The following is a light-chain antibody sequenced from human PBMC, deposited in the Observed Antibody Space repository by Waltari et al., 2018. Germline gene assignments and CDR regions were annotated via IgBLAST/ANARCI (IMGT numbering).Light chain of an antibody. J-gene: IGKJ1*01. CDR1: QSIRSN. CDR2: GAS. Sequence: ELVMLQSPATLSEFAWDSATLPCRASQSIRSNLAWYQHKPGQAPRLPIYGASTRATGIPARFSGSGSGTEFTLTISSLQSEDFAVYFCQQYDNWLGTFGQGTKVEIK. CDR3: QQYDNWLGT. V-gene: IGKV3-15*01.